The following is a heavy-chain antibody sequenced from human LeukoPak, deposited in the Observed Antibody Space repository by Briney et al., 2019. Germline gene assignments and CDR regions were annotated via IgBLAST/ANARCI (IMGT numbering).Heavy chain of an antibody. J-gene: IGHJ4*02. CDR3: ARGDGDYGDYVLDY. CDR1: GGSFSDYY. D-gene: IGHD4-17*01. V-gene: IGHV4-34*01. CDR2: INHSGST. Sequence: PSETLSLTCAVYGGSFSDYYWSWLRQPPGKGLEWIGEINHSGSTNYNPSLKSRVTISVDTSKNQFSLKLSSVTAADTAVYYCARGDGDYGDYVLDYWGQGTLVTVSS.